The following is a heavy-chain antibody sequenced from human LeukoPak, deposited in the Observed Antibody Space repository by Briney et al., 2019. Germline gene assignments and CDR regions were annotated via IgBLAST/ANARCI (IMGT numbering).Heavy chain of an antibody. CDR1: GFTFSSYA. CDR2: ISYDGSNK. D-gene: IGHD2-2*01. V-gene: IGHV3-30-3*01. CDR3: ATDRRGGVVVSVDDAFDI. J-gene: IGHJ3*02. Sequence: GGSLRLSCAASGFTFSSYAMHWVRQAPGKGLEWVAVISYDGSNKYYADSVKGRFTISRDNSKNTLYLQMNSLRAEDTAVYYCATDRRGGVVVSVDDAFDIWGQGTMVTVSS.